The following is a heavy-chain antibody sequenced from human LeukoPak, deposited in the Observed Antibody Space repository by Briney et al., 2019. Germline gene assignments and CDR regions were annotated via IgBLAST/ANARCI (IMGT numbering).Heavy chain of an antibody. CDR3: ARVGRRPDRGYSYGFVY. CDR2: IYYSGST. CDR1: GGAISSYY. V-gene: IGHV4-59*01. Sequence: SETLSLTCTVSGGAISSYYWSWIRQPPGKGLDWIGYIYYSGSTNYNPSLKSRVTISVDTSKNQFSLKLSSVTAADTAVYYCARVGRRPDRGYSYGFVYWGQGTLVTVSS. J-gene: IGHJ4*02. D-gene: IGHD5-18*01.